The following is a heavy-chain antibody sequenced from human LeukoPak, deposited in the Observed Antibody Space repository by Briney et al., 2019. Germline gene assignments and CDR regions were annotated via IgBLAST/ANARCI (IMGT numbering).Heavy chain of an antibody. V-gene: IGHV7-4-1*02. CDR2: INPNTGNP. CDR1: GYTFTSSA. D-gene: IGHD1-14*01. CDR3: ARDEGITKPFVD. J-gene: IGHJ4*02. Sequence: ASVKVSCQASGYTFTSSAMNCVRQAPGHGVEYMEWINPNTGNPTYAQGFTGRFVFSLDTSVSTAYLQISTLKTEDSAVYYCARDEGITKPFVDWGQGTLVTVSS.